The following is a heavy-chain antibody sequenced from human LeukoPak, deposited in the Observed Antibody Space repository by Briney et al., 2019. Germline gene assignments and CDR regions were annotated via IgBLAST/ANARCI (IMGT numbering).Heavy chain of an antibody. CDR1: GDSISRYY. D-gene: IGHD5-18*01. CDR2: IYDSGST. CDR3: ARRARGYSYGWD. Sequence: SETLSLTCTVSGDSISRYYWSWIRQPPGKGLEWIGYIYDSGSTNYNPSLKSRVTISVDTSKNQFSLRLSSVTAADTAVYYCARRARGYSYGWDWGQGTLVTVSS. V-gene: IGHV4-59*01. J-gene: IGHJ4*02.